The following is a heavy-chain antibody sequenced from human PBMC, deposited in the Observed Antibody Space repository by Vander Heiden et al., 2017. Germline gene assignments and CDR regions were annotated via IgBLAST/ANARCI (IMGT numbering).Heavy chain of an antibody. CDR3: ASAGYSSGWYEGGFDY. D-gene: IGHD6-19*01. CDR1: GFPFSSYG. Sequence: QVQLVASGGGVVQPGRSLRLSCAASGFPFSSYGMPWVRQATGKGLEWVAVISYDGSNKYYADSVKGRFTIARDNSKNTLYLQMNSLRAEDTAVYYCASAGYSSGWYEGGFDYWGQGTLVTVSS. J-gene: IGHJ4*02. CDR2: ISYDGSNK. V-gene: IGHV3-30*03.